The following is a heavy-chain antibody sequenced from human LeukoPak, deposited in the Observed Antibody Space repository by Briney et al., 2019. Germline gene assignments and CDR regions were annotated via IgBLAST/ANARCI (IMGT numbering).Heavy chain of an antibody. CDR1: GLTFSSYW. CDR3: ARALGGWYAYFQY. V-gene: IGHV3-7*04. J-gene: IGHJ1*01. D-gene: IGHD6-19*01. Sequence: GGSLRLSCAASGLTFSSYWMSWVRQAPGKGLEWVANIKQDGSERYYVDSVKGRFTISRDNAKNSLYLQMNGLRDGDTAVYYCARALGGWYAYFQYWGQGTLVTVSS. CDR2: IKQDGSER.